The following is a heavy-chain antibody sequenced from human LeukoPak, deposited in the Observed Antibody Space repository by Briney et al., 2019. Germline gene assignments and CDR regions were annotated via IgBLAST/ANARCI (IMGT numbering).Heavy chain of an antibody. Sequence: ASVKVSCKASGYTFTSYDINWERQATGQGLEWMGWMNPNSGNTGYAQKFQGRVTMTRNTSISTAYMELSSLRSEDTAVYYCARFSGYSSSWFWFDPWGQGTLVTVSS. CDR3: ARFSGYSSSWFWFDP. CDR2: MNPNSGNT. J-gene: IGHJ5*02. CDR1: GYTFTSYD. D-gene: IGHD6-13*01. V-gene: IGHV1-8*01.